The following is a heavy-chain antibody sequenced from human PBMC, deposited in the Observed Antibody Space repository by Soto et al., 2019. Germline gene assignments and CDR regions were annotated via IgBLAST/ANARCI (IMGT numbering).Heavy chain of an antibody. J-gene: IGHJ4*02. CDR3: AKVKTWTYLDF. D-gene: IGHD5-12*01. CDR1: GFTFTNYA. CDR2: ISGSGETT. V-gene: IGHV3-23*01. Sequence: GGSLRLSCAASGFTFTNYAMTWVRQAPGRGLEWVSSISGSGETTYYADAVEGRFTISRDNSKNTLYLQMNSLRAEDTALYYCAKVKTWTYLDFWGQGTLVTVSS.